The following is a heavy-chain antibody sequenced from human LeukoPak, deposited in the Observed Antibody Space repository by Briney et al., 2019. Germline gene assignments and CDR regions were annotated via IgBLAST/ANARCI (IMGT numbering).Heavy chain of an antibody. V-gene: IGHV3-23*01. CDR1: GFTFSSYA. CDR2: ISGSGGST. Sequence: PGGSLRLSCAASGFTFSSYAMSWVRQAPGKGLEWVSAISGSGGSTYYADSVKGRFTISRDNSKNTLYLQMNSLRAEDTAVYYCAKDERAPSVGVVADATPPHYFVYWGQGTLGTVSS. J-gene: IGHJ4*02. D-gene: IGHD2-15*01. CDR3: AKDERAPSVGVVADATPPHYFVY.